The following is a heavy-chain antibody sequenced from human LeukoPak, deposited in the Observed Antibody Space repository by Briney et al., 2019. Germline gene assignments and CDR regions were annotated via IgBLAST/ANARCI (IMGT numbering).Heavy chain of an antibody. V-gene: IGHV1-8*01. CDR1: GYTFTSYD. J-gene: IGHJ4*02. CDR3: VRTRGYSLGYSDY. Sequence: ASVKVSCKTSGYTFTSYDINWVRQATGQGLEWMGWMNPNSGDTGYAQKFQDRVTMTRNTSKSTAYMELRGLSSEDTAVYYCVRTRGYSLGYSDYWGQGALVTVSS. CDR2: MNPNSGDT. D-gene: IGHD5-18*01.